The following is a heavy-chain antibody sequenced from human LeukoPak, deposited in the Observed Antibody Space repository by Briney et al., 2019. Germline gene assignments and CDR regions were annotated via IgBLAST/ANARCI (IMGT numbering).Heavy chain of an antibody. J-gene: IGHJ3*02. Sequence: PSETLSLTCTVSGGSISSSSYYWGWIRQPPGKGLEWIGSIYYSGSTYYNPSLKSRVTISVDTSKNQFSLKLSSVTAADTAVYYCARLFFLSLRAFDIWGQGTMVTVSS. D-gene: IGHD5-12*01. CDR1: GGSISSSSYY. CDR2: IYYSGST. CDR3: ARLFFLSLRAFDI. V-gene: IGHV4-39*01.